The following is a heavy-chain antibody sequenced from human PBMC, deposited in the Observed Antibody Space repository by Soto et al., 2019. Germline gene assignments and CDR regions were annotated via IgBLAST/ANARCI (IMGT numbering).Heavy chain of an antibody. J-gene: IGHJ5*02. V-gene: IGHV1-18*01. Sequence: GASVKVSCKASGYTFTSYGISWVRQAPGQGLEWMGWISAYNGNTNYAQKLQGRVTMTTDTSTSTAYMELRSLRSDDTAVYYCARDGFKGDIVVVVAATWGQGTLVTVS. D-gene: IGHD2-15*01. CDR3: ARDGFKGDIVVVVAAT. CDR1: GYTFTSYG. CDR2: ISAYNGNT.